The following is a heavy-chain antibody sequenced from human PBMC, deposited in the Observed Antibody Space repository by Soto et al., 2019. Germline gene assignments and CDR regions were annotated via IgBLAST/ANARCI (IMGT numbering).Heavy chain of an antibody. CDR1: GGTFSSYT. D-gene: IGHD3-22*01. Sequence: QVQLVQSGAEVKKPGSSVKVSCKASGGTFSSYTISWVRQAPGQGLEWMGRIIPILGISNYAQKFQGRVTITADKSTSTAYMELSSLRSEDTAVSYCASRYDSSDYWGQGTLVTVSS. J-gene: IGHJ4*02. CDR3: ASRYDSSDY. V-gene: IGHV1-69*02. CDR2: IIPILGIS.